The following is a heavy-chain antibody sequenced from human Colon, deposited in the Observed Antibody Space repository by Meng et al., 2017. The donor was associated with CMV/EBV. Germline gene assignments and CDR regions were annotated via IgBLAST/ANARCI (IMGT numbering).Heavy chain of an antibody. V-gene: IGHV3-21*01. CDR1: GFAFNTYS. Sequence: GESLKISCATSGFAFNTYSMSWVRQAPGKGPEWVSSISTYSTYAYHAESVKGRFSIYRDDDKSTLYLQMNDLRAEDTAIYYCVSPLSSAVIPASTAKAEENYYYGMDVWGQGTTVTVSS. CDR3: VSPLSSAVIPASTAKAEENYYYGMDV. D-gene: IGHD2-2*01. CDR2: ISTYSTYA. J-gene: IGHJ6*02.